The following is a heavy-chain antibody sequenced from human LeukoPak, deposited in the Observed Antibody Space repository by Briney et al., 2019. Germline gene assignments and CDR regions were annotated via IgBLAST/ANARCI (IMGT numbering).Heavy chain of an antibody. CDR3: ARLTDVVLMLTFDY. V-gene: IGHV1-18*01. Sequence: ASVKVSCKASGYTFTSYGISWVRQAPGQGLEWMGWISAYNGNTNSAQNLQGRVTMTTDSSTTTAYMELRSLRSDDTALYYCARLTDVVLMLTFDYWGQGTLVTVSS. J-gene: IGHJ4*02. CDR1: GYTFTSYG. CDR2: ISAYNGNT. D-gene: IGHD2-8*01.